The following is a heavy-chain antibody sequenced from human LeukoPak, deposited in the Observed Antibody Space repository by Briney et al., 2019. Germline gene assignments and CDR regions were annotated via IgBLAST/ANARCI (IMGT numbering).Heavy chain of an antibody. CDR1: GFTFTSYA. CDR3: ARDQYSSTWYRGAFDV. J-gene: IGHJ3*01. D-gene: IGHD6-13*01. V-gene: IGHV3-23*01. CDR2: ISGSGVNT. Sequence: GGSLRLSCAASGFTFTSYAMHWVRQAPGRGLEWVSAISGSGVNTYYADSVKGRFTISRDTSKNTLYLQMNSLRAEDTAVYYCARDQYSSTWYRGAFDVWGQGTMVSVSS.